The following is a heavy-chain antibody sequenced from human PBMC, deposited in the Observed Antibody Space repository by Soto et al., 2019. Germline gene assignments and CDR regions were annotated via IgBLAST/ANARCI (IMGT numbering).Heavy chain of an antibody. CDR1: GFTFSDDY. J-gene: IGHJ4*02. Sequence: TGGSLRLSWAASGFTFSDDYMSWIRQAPGKGLEWVSYISSSSSYTTYADSVKARFSISRDNAKNSLYLQMNSLRAEDTAVYYCARDVFNPTENYYARSGLDYWGQGTLVIVSS. D-gene: IGHD3-22*01. CDR2: ISSSSSYT. V-gene: IGHV3-11*06. CDR3: ARDVFNPTENYYARSGLDY.